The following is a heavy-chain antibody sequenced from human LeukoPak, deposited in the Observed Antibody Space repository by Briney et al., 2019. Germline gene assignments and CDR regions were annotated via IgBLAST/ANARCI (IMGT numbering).Heavy chain of an antibody. V-gene: IGHV3-43D*03. CDR2: ITWDSGSI. CDR3: VTASAGTFGAFDI. CDR1: GFTFSSYA. Sequence: GGSLRLSCAASGFTFSSYAMHWVRQAPGRGLEWVSVITWDSGSIRYVDSVKGRFTISRDNNKKSLYLQMNNLRREDSALYYCVTASAGTFGAFDIWGRGTLVTVSS. D-gene: IGHD6-13*01. J-gene: IGHJ3*02.